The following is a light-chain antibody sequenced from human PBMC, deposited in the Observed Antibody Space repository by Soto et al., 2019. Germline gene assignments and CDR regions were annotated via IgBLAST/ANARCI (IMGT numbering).Light chain of an antibody. V-gene: IGKV1-12*01. J-gene: IGKJ4*01. CDR2: AAS. CDR3: QQANSFPLT. CDR1: QGISNW. Sequence: DIQLTHTLSSVSASVGDRVTITCRSSQGISNWLTWYQQKPGKAPKLLIYAASSLQSGVPSRFSGSGSGTDFTLTISSLPPDDFATYYCQQANSFPLTLGGGTKVDIK.